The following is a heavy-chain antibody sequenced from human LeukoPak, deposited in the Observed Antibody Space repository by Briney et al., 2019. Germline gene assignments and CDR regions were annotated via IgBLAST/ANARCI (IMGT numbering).Heavy chain of an antibody. D-gene: IGHD6-13*01. J-gene: IGHJ5*02. V-gene: IGHV4-59*08. Sequence: SETLSLTCTVSGVSISSYYWSWLRQPPGKGLEWIGYIYYSGSTNYNPSLKSRVTISVDTSKNQFSLKLSSVTAADTAVYYCARGRGYSSSPITPWGQGTLVTVSS. CDR1: GVSISSYY. CDR3: ARGRGYSSSPITP. CDR2: IYYSGST.